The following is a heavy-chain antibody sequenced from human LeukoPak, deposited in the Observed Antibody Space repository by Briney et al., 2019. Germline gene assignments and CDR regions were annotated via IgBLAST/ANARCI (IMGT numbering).Heavy chain of an antibody. CDR3: VSRTGGDRDREFDY. Sequence: NAGGSLRLSCAASGFTFTSYSMNWVRQAPGKGLEWVSCISSSSSYIYYADSVKGRFTISRDNAKNSLYLQMNSLRAEDTAVYYCVSRTGGDRDREFDYWGQGTLVTVSS. V-gene: IGHV3-21*01. J-gene: IGHJ4*02. CDR1: GFTFTSYS. D-gene: IGHD1-26*01. CDR2: ISSSSSYI.